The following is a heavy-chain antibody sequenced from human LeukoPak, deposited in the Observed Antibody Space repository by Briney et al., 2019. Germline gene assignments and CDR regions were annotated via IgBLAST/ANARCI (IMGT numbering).Heavy chain of an antibody. D-gene: IGHD3-16*01. CDR2: IYSGGST. Sequence: GGSLRLSCAASGFTVSSNYMSWVRQAPGKGLEWVSVIYSGGSTYYADSVKGRFTISRDNSKNTLYLQMNSLRADDTAVYYCAKVGGGFNPTLYFDFWGQGTLVTVSS. CDR3: AKVGGGFNPTLYFDF. CDR1: GFTVSSNY. V-gene: IGHV3-53*01. J-gene: IGHJ4*02.